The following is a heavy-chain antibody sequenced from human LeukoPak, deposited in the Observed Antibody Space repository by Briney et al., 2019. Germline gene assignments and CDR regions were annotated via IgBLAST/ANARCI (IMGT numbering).Heavy chain of an antibody. V-gene: IGHV1-2*02. D-gene: IGHD3-3*01. Sequence: ASVKVSCKASGYTFTGYYMHWVRQAPGQGLEWMGWINPNSGGTNYAQKFQGRVTMTRDTSISTAYMELSRLRSDDTAVYYCARDLLSAYYDFWSGYREGVDPWGQGTLVTVSS. CDR3: ARDLLSAYYDFWSGYREGVDP. J-gene: IGHJ5*02. CDR1: GYTFTGYY. CDR2: INPNSGGT.